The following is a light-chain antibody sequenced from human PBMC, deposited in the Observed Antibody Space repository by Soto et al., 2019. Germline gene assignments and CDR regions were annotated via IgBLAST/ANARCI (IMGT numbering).Light chain of an antibody. CDR3: SSYTSSSPVV. V-gene: IGLV2-14*01. CDR1: SSDVGGYNY. CDR2: DVS. Sequence: QSALTQPASVSGSPGQSITISCTGTSSDVGGYNYVSWYQQHPGKAPKLMIYDVSNRPSGVSNRFSGSKSGNTASLTISGLQAEDEADYYCSSYTSSSPVVFGGGNQLNVL. J-gene: IGLJ2*01.